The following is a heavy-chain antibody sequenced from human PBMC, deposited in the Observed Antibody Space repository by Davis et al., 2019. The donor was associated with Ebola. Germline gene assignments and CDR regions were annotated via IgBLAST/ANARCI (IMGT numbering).Heavy chain of an antibody. V-gene: IGHV1-69*06. J-gene: IGHJ6*01. CDR3: TLLQEHL. CDR2: IIPIFGTA. Sequence: AASVKVSCKASGGTFSSYAISRVRQAPGQGLEWMGGIIPIFGTANYAQKFQGRVTITADKSTSTAYMELSSLHQGPIGLPPGTLLQEHLWG. CDR1: GGTFSSYA.